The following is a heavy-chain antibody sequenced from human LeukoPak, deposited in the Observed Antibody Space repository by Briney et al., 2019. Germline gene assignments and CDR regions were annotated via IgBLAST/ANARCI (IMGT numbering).Heavy chain of an antibody. D-gene: IGHD3-22*01. J-gene: IGHJ4*02. CDR3: AREVYYYDSSGYFPPRSFDY. V-gene: IGHV1-46*01. CDR1: GYTFTSYY. Sequence: ASVKVSCKASGYTFTSYYMHWVRQAPEQGLEWMGIINPSGGSTSYAQKFQGRVTMTRDTSTSTVYMEQSSLRSEDTAVYYCAREVYYYDSSGYFPPRSFDYWGQGTLVTVSS. CDR2: INPSGGST.